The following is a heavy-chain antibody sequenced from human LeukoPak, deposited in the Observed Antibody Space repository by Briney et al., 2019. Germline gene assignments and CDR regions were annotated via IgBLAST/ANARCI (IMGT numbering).Heavy chain of an antibody. Sequence: ASVKVSCKASGGTFSSYAISWVRQAPGQGLEWMGGIIPIFGTANYAQKFQGRVTITADESTSTAYMELSSLRSEDTAVFYCARISLGAIWGYYYGMDVWGQGTTVIVSS. CDR3: ARISLGAIWGYYYGMDV. J-gene: IGHJ6*02. CDR2: IIPIFGTA. D-gene: IGHD1-26*01. V-gene: IGHV1-69*13. CDR1: GGTFSSYA.